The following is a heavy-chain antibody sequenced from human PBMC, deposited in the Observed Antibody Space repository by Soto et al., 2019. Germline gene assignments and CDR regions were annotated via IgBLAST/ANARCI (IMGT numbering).Heavy chain of an antibody. D-gene: IGHD6-6*01. CDR1: GFTFSSYA. CDR3: AKAGIAARPAANFDY. V-gene: IGHV3-23*01. J-gene: IGHJ4*02. Sequence: PGGSLRLACAASGFTFSSYAMSWVRQAPGKGLEWVSAISGSGGSTYYADSVKGRFTISRDNSKNTLYLQMNSLRAEDTAVYYCAKAGIAARPAANFDYWGQGTLVTVSS. CDR2: ISGSGGST.